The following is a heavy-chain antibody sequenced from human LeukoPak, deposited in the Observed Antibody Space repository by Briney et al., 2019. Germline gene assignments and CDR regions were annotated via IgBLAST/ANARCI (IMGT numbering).Heavy chain of an antibody. Sequence: SETLSLTCAVYGGSFSGYYWSWIRQPPGKGLEWIGEINHSGSTNYNPSLKSRVTISVDTSKNQFSLKLSSVTAADTAVYYCARVGKQWLVLRGWFDPWGQGTLVTVSS. CDR3: ARVGKQWLVLRGWFDP. CDR1: GGSFSGYY. J-gene: IGHJ5*02. V-gene: IGHV4-34*01. CDR2: INHSGST. D-gene: IGHD6-19*01.